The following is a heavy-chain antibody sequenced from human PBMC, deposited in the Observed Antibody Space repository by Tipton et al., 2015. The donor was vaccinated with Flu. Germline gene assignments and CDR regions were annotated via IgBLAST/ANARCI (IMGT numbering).Heavy chain of an antibody. CDR1: GGSFSGYY. J-gene: IGHJ4*02. D-gene: IGHD6-19*01. CDR2: INHSGST. V-gene: IGHV4-34*01. CDR3: AAMGQWLVRGRVDY. Sequence: GLVKPSETLSLTCAVYGGSFSGYYWSRIRQPPGKGLEWIGEINHSGSTNYNPSLKSRVTISVDTSKNQFSLKLSSVTAADTAVYYCAAMGQWLVRGRVDYWGPGNPGHRLL.